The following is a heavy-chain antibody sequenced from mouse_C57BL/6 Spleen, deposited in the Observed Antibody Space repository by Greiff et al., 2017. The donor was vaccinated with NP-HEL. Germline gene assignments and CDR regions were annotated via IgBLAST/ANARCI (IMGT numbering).Heavy chain of an antibody. CDR2: IDPSDSYT. Sequence: QVQLQQSGAELVKPGASVKLSCKASGYTFTSYWMQWVKQRPGQGLEWIGEIDPSDSYTNYNQKFKGKATLTVDTSSSTAYMQLSSLTSEDSAVYYCARGDYYGSSSAMDYWGQGTSVTVSS. J-gene: IGHJ4*01. CDR1: GYTFTSYW. V-gene: IGHV1-50*01. D-gene: IGHD1-1*01. CDR3: ARGDYYGSSSAMDY.